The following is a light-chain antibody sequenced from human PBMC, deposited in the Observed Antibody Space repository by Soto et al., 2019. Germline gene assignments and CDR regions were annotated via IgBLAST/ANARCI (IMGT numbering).Light chain of an antibody. CDR2: KVS. CDR3: IQGTHWPPT. J-gene: IGKJ1*01. CDR1: HSLVYSDGNTF. V-gene: IGKV2-30*01. Sequence: DVVMTQSPLSLPVTLGQPASISCRSSHSLVYSDGNTFLNWFQQRPGQSPRRLIYKVSDRDSGVPDRYSDSGSDTDFTLKITRVEADDVVVYYCIQGTHWPPTFGQGTKVEIK.